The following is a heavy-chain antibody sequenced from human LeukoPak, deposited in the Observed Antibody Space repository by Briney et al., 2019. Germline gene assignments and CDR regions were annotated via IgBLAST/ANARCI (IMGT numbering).Heavy chain of an antibody. D-gene: IGHD1-1*01. Sequence: PGGSLRLSCAASGFTFSSYSMNWVRQAPGKGLEWVSSISSSSSYIYYADSVKGRFTISRDNAKNSLYLQMNSLRAEDTAVYYCARDKYNWNDVPMDVWGQGTTVTVSS. CDR3: ARDKYNWNDVPMDV. CDR2: ISSSSSYI. J-gene: IGHJ6*02. CDR1: GFTFSSYS. V-gene: IGHV3-21*01.